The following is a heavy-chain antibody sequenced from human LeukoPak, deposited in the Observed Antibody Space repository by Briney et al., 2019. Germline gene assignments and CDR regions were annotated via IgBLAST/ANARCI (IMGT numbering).Heavy chain of an antibody. CDR1: GFTFSSYS. V-gene: IGHV3-21*01. J-gene: IGHJ6*02. D-gene: IGHD2-15*01. Sequence: PGGSLRLSCAASGFTFSSYSMNWVRQAPGKGLEWVSSISSSSSYIYYADSVKGRFTISRDNAKNSLYLQMNSLRAEDTAVYYCASAREAVVVVAPYYYGMDVWGQGTTVTVSS. CDR3: ASAREAVVVVAPYYYGMDV. CDR2: ISSSSSYI.